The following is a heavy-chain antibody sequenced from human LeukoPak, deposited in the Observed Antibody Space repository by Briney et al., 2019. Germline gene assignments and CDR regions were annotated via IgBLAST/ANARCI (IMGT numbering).Heavy chain of an antibody. Sequence: TSETLSLTCTVSGGSISGYYWSWIRQPPGKGLEWIGYIFYSGGTNYNPSLMSRVTISVDTSRNQFSLKLSSLTAADTAVYCCARGDGYNYYWGQGTLVTVSS. CDR3: ARGDGYNYY. V-gene: IGHV4-59*01. CDR1: GGSISGYY. J-gene: IGHJ4*02. CDR2: IFYSGGT. D-gene: IGHD5-24*01.